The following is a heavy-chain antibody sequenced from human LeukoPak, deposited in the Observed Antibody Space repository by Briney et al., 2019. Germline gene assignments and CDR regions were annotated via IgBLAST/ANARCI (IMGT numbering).Heavy chain of an antibody. V-gene: IGHV4-34*01. CDR2: INHSGST. Sequence: PSETLSLTCAVYGGSFSGYYWSWIRQPPGKGLVWIGEINHSGSTNYNPSLKSRVTISVDTSKNQFSLKLSSVTAADTAVYYCGRDALVGYFSYYYMDVWGKGTTVTVSS. CDR1: GGSFSGYY. D-gene: IGHD2-15*01. CDR3: GRDALVGYFSYYYMDV. J-gene: IGHJ6*03.